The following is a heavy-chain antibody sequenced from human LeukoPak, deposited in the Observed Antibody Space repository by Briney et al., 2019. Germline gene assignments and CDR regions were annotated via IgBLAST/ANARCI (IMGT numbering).Heavy chain of an antibody. CDR2: ISGSGGST. V-gene: IGHV3-23*01. Sequence: PGGSLRLSCAASGFTFSSYAMSWVRQAPGKGLEWVSAISGSGGSTYYADSVKGRFTISRDNSKNTLYLQMNSLRAEDTAVYYCAKVIWCSGGSCYYYYYGMDVWGQGTTVTVSS. D-gene: IGHD2-15*01. CDR3: AKVIWCSGGSCYYYYYGMDV. J-gene: IGHJ6*02. CDR1: GFTFSSYA.